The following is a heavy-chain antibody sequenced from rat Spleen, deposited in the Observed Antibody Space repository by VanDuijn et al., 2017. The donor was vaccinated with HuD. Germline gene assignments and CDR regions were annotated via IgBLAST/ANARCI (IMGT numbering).Heavy chain of an antibody. CDR3: ARHTYYGYYFDY. CDR2: ISVSGGSS. CDR1: GFTFSNYG. Sequence: EVQLVESGGGLVQPGRSLKLSCLTSGFTFSNYGMHWIRQAPTKGLEWVASISVSGGSSYYRDSVKGRFTLSRDNARNTLHLQMDSLRSEDTATYYCARHTYYGYYFDYWGQGVMVTVSS. D-gene: IGHD1-9*01. V-gene: IGHV5S13*01. J-gene: IGHJ2*01.